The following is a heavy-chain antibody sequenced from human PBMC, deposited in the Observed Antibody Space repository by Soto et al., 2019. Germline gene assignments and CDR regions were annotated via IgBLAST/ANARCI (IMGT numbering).Heavy chain of an antibody. CDR2: INPNSGGT. J-gene: IGHJ5*02. CDR3: AREYITMVRGVIITDWFDP. CDR1: GYTFTGYY. D-gene: IGHD3-10*01. V-gene: IGHV1-2*04. Sequence: GASVKVSCKASGYTFTGYYTHWVRQAPGQGLEWMGWINPNSGGTNYAQKFQGWVTMTRDTSISTAYMELSRLRSDDTAVYYCAREYITMVRGVIITDWFDPWGQGTLVTVSS.